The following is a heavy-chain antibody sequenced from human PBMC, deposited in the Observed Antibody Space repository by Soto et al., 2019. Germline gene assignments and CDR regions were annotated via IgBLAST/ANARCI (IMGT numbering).Heavy chain of an antibody. J-gene: IGHJ6*02. CDR2: LDGAGGST. CDR3: AAPRDEYGSGVSWFTYGMDI. D-gene: IGHD3-10*01. V-gene: IGHV3-23*01. Sequence: LRLSCLASGFTFSDFAMTWVRHVPVRGLEWVASLDGAGGSTYYAESVRGRFSISRDNSQNTLFLQMKRLTVDDTAIYYCAAPRDEYGSGVSWFTYGMDIWGQGTTVTVSS. CDR1: GFTFSDFA.